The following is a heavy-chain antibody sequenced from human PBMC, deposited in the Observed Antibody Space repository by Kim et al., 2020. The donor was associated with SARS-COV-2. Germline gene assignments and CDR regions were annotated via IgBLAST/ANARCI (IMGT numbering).Heavy chain of an antibody. CDR3: ARDLKTSRFLTYYYYGMDV. Sequence: GGSLRLSCAASGFTFSSYWMSWVRQAPGKGLEWVANIKQDGSEKYYVDSVKGRFTISRDNAKNSLYLQMNSLRAEDTAVYYCARDLKTSRFLTYYYYGMDVWGQGTTVTVSS. D-gene: IGHD3-3*01. V-gene: IGHV3-7*01. J-gene: IGHJ6*02. CDR1: GFTFSSYW. CDR2: IKQDGSEK.